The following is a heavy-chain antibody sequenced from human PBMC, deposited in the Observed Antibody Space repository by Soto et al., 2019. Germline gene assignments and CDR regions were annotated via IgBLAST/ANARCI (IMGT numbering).Heavy chain of an antibody. CDR2: MNPNSGNT. J-gene: IGHJ4*02. V-gene: IGHV1-8*01. CDR3: ARVYSSSWYYFDY. Sequence: ASVKVSCKASGCTFTSYDINWVRQATGQGLEWMGWMNPNSGNTGYAQKFQGRVTMTRNTSISTAYMELSSLRSEDTAVYYCARVYSSSWYYFDYWGQGTLVTVSS. D-gene: IGHD6-13*01. CDR1: GCTFTSYD.